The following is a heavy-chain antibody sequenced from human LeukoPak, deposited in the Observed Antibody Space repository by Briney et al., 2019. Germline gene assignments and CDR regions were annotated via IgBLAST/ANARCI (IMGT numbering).Heavy chain of an antibody. CDR3: ARGGPNYYFDY. CDR2: IYSGGST. CDR1: GGSFSGYY. V-gene: IGHV3-66*01. J-gene: IGHJ4*02. Sequence: QPSETLSLTCAVYGGSFSGYYWSWVRQAPGKGLEWVSVIYSGGSTYYADSVKGRFTISRDNSKNTLYLQMNSLRAEDTAVYYCARGGPNYYFDYWGQGTLVTVSS.